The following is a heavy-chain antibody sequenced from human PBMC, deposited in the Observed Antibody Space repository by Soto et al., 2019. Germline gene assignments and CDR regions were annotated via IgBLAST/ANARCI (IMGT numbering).Heavy chain of an antibody. Sequence: PSETLSLTCTVSGGSISSGGYYWSWIRQHPGKGLEWIGYIYYSGSTYYNPPLKSRVTISVDTSKNQFSLKLSSVTAADTAVYYCARGGSNLDYGMDVWGQGTTVTVSS. CDR2: IYYSGST. V-gene: IGHV4-31*03. J-gene: IGHJ6*02. D-gene: IGHD4-4*01. CDR3: ARGGSNLDYGMDV. CDR1: GGSISSGGYY.